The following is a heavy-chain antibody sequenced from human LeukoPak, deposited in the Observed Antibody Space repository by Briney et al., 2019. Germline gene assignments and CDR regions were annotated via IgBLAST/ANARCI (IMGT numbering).Heavy chain of an antibody. CDR3: AKDSSPDYGDYVSQKDY. CDR2: ISYDGNYL. Sequence: GGSLRLSCAASGFTFSTFSMTWVRQAPGKGLEWVSSISYDGNYLYYADSVKGRFTISRDNAKNSLYLQMNSLRAEDTALYYCAKDSSPDYGDYVSQKDYWGQGTLVTVSS. CDR1: GFTFSTFS. V-gene: IGHV3-21*04. D-gene: IGHD4-17*01. J-gene: IGHJ4*02.